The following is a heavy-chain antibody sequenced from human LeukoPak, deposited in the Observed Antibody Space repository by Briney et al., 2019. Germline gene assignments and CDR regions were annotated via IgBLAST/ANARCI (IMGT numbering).Heavy chain of an antibody. Sequence: GGSLRLSCAASGFTFSDYYMSWIRQAPGKGLEWVSYISSSGSTIYYADSVKGRFTISRDNAKNSLYLQMNSLRAEDTAVYYCARGEAYCSSTSCYPCYYGMDVWGQGITVTVSS. CDR2: ISSSGSTI. J-gene: IGHJ6*02. D-gene: IGHD2-2*01. V-gene: IGHV3-11*01. CDR1: GFTFSDYY. CDR3: ARGEAYCSSTSCYPCYYGMDV.